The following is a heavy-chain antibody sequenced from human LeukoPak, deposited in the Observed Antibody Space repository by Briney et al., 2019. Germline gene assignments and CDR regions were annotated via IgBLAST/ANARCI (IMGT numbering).Heavy chain of an antibody. Sequence: ASVKVSCKASGYTFTSYAMNWVRQAPGQGLEWMGWINTNTGNPTYAQGFTGRFVFSLDTSVSTAYLQISSLKAEDTAVYYCARGMTTVTTDWFDPWGQGTLVTVSS. J-gene: IGHJ5*02. D-gene: IGHD4-11*01. CDR3: ARGMTTVTTDWFDP. CDR2: INTNTGNP. CDR1: GYTFTSYA. V-gene: IGHV7-4-1*02.